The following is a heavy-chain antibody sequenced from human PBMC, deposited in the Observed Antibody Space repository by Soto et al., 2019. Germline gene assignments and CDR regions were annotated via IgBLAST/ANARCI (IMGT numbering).Heavy chain of an antibody. CDR3: AKDSPVSPGAFDI. Sequence: GGSLRLSCAASGFTFSSYAMSWVRQAPGKGLEWVSAISGSGGGTYYADSVKDRFTISRDNSKNTLYLQMNSLRAEDTAVYYCAKDSPVSPGAFDIWGQGTMVTVSS. CDR2: ISGSGGGT. J-gene: IGHJ3*02. CDR1: GFTFSSYA. V-gene: IGHV3-23*01. D-gene: IGHD2-8*01.